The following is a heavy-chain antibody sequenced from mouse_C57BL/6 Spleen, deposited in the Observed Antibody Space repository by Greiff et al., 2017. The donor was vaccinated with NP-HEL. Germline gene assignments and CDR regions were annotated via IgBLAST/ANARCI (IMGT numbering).Heavy chain of an antibody. V-gene: IGHV1-22*01. CDR1: GYTFTDYN. Sequence: VQLQQSGPELVKPGASVKMSCKASGYTFTDYNMHWVKQSHGKSLEWIGYINPNNGGTSYNQKFKGKATLTVNKSSSTADMELRSLTSEDSAVYYCARSGITTVVAYYFDYWGQGTTLTVSS. CDR2: INPNNGGT. D-gene: IGHD1-1*01. J-gene: IGHJ2*01. CDR3: ARSGITTVVAYYFDY.